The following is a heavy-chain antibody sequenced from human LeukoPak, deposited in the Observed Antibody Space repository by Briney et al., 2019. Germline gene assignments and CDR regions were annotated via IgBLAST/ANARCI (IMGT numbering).Heavy chain of an antibody. CDR2: ISGNGGVA. CDR1: GFTFSSYA. V-gene: IGHV3-23*01. J-gene: IGHJ6*03. Sequence: PGGSLRLSCAASGFTFSSYAMSWVRQAPGKGLEWVSIISGNGGVAFYADSVKGRFTISRENSRNTVYLQMTSLRAEDTAVYYCAKRVYGDSDIYHYYYYMDVWGKGTTVTVSS. D-gene: IGHD4-17*01. CDR3: AKRVYGDSDIYHYYYYMDV.